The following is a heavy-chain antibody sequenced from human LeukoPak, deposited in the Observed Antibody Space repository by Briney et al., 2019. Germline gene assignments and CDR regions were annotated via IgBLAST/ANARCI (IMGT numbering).Heavy chain of an antibody. D-gene: IGHD3-9*01. CDR2: ISSSGSTI. Sequence: GGSLRLSCAASGFTFSDYYMSWIRQAPGKGLEWVSYISSSGSTIYYADSVKGRFTISRDNAKNSLYLQMNSLRAEDTAVYYCASLDVLRYFDLPGAFDIWGQGTMVTVSS. CDR3: ASLDVLRYFDLPGAFDI. CDR1: GFTFSDYY. J-gene: IGHJ3*02. V-gene: IGHV3-11*01.